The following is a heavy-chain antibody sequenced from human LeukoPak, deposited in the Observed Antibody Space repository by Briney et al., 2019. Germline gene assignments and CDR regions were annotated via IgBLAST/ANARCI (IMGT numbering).Heavy chain of an antibody. CDR2: ISGSGVST. Sequence: TGGSLRLSCAASGFTFSIYAMSWVRQAPGKGLEWVSYISGSGVSTYYADSVKGHFTISRDNSKNTLYLQMNTLRAENTAVYYCANNNDFDYWGQGTLVTVSS. J-gene: IGHJ4*02. CDR1: GFTFSIYA. D-gene: IGHD1-1*01. V-gene: IGHV3-23*01. CDR3: ANNNDFDY.